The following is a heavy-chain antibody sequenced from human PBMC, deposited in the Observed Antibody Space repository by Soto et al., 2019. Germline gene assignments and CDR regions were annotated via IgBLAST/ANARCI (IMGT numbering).Heavy chain of an antibody. J-gene: IGHJ6*02. CDR3: ARGRGAYDFWSGYYTPYYYYGMDV. CDR2: INHSGST. CDR1: GGSFSGYY. D-gene: IGHD3-3*01. V-gene: IGHV4-34*01. Sequence: SETLSLTCAVYGGSFSGYYWSWIRQPPGKGLEWIGEINHSGSTNYNPSLKSRVTISVDTSKNQFSLKLSSVTAADTAVYYCARGRGAYDFWSGYYTPYYYYGMDVWGQGTTVTVSS.